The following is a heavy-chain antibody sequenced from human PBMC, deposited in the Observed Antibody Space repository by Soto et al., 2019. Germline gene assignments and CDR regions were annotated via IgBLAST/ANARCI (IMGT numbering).Heavy chain of an antibody. CDR1: GGSISSYY. CDR3: ARGLRYFDWTISDAFDI. CDR2: IYYSGST. D-gene: IGHD3-9*01. Sequence: SETLSLTCTVSGGSISSYYWSWLRHPPGKGLEWIGYIYYSGSTNYTPSLKSRVTISVDSSKNQFSLRLSSVTAADTAVYYCARGLRYFDWTISDAFDIWGQGTMVT. J-gene: IGHJ3*02. V-gene: IGHV4-59*01.